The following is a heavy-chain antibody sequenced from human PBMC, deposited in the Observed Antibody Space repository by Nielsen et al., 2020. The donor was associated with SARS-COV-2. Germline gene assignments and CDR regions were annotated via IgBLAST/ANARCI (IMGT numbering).Heavy chain of an antibody. CDR2: IIPILGIA. CDR3: AREKWAYCGGDCYSGDDY. Sequence: SVKVSCKASGGTFSSYVISWVRQAPGQGLEWMGRIIPILGIANYAQKFQGRVTITADKSTSTAYMELSSLRSEDTAVYYCAREKWAYCGGDCYSGDDYWGQGTLVTVSS. V-gene: IGHV1-69*04. J-gene: IGHJ4*02. D-gene: IGHD2-21*02. CDR1: GGTFSSYV.